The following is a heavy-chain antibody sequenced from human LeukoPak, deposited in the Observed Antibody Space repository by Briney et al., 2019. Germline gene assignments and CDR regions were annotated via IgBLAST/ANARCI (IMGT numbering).Heavy chain of an antibody. V-gene: IGHV1-2*02. D-gene: IGHD3-10*01. J-gene: IGHJ1*01. Sequence: ASVKVSCKASGYTFTGYYMHWVRQAPGQGLEWMGWINPNSGGTYYAQKFQGRVTMTSDTSISSAYMELSRLRSDDRAVYYCASGKYYYGVVLEAEYFQHWGQGTLVTVSS. CDR3: ASGKYYYGVVLEAEYFQH. CDR1: GYTFTGYY. CDR2: INPNSGGT.